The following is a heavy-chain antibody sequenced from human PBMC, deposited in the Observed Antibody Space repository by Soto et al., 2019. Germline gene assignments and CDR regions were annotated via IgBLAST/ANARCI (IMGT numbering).Heavy chain of an antibody. D-gene: IGHD6-13*01. CDR1: GGSISSGGYS. CDR2: IFYSGST. J-gene: IGHJ5*02. Sequence: SETLSLTCAVSGGSISSGGYSWSWIRQPPGKGLEWIGSIFYSGSTYYNPSLKSRVTISVDTSKNQFSLRLSSVTAADTAVYYCASHPPLATAYNWLDPWGQGTLVTVSS. CDR3: ASHPPLATAYNWLDP. V-gene: IGHV4-30-2*03.